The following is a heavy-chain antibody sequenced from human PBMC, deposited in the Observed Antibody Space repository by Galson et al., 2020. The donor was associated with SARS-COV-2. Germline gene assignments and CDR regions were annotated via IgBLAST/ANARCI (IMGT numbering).Heavy chain of an antibody. CDR1: GYSISSGYY. CDR2: IHRSGST. J-gene: IGHJ4*02. Sequence: ASETLSLTCSVSGYSISSGYYWMWIRQSPDKGLEWVANIHRSGSTYYNPSLSSRATISVDTSKNQFSLRLTSMTAADRAVYYCARQVVAKTYYFDYWGQGIPVTVSS. V-gene: IGHV4-38-2*02. D-gene: IGHD2-15*01. CDR3: ARQVVAKTYYFDY.